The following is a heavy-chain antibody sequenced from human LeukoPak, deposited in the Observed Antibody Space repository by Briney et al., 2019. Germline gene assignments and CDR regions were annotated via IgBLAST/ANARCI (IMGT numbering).Heavy chain of an antibody. CDR1: GFTFSSYA. J-gene: IGHJ4*02. V-gene: IGHV3-30-3*01. Sequence: GGSLRLSCAASGFTFSSYAMHWVRQAPGKGLEWVAVISYDGSNKYYADSVKGRFTISRDNSKNTLYLQMNSLRAEDTAVYYCARAHSLEWLIFSRGGGYYFDYWGQGTLVTVSS. D-gene: IGHD3-3*01. CDR3: ARAHSLEWLIFSRGGGYYFDY. CDR2: ISYDGSNK.